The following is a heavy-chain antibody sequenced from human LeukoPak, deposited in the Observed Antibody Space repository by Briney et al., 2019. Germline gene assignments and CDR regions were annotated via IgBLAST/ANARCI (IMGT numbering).Heavy chain of an antibody. CDR2: IWYDDTNK. V-gene: IGHV3-33*01. D-gene: IGHD3-22*01. CDR3: ARGVDYYENSGTIDY. CDR1: GFTFSYYG. Sequence: GKSLRLSCTASGFTFSYYGMHWVCQPPGKGLEWVAIIWYDDTNKNYADSVKGRFTISRDNSKNTLSLQMNSLRAEDTAVYYCARGVDYYENSGTIDYWGQGTLVTVSS. J-gene: IGHJ4*02.